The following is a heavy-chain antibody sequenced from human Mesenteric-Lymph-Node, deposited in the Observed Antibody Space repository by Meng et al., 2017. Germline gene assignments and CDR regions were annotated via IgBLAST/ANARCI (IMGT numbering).Heavy chain of an antibody. Sequence: EQLVESGGGLVKPGGSLRLSCAGSGFAFNYAWMSWIRQAPGKGLEWVSYISSSGTTIYYADSVKGRFTISRDNAKNSLYLQMNSLRAEDTAVYYCVRGGYFDWLPIWGQGTLVTVSS. CDR2: ISSSGTTI. D-gene: IGHD3-9*01. V-gene: IGHV3-11*01. CDR1: GFAFNYAW. J-gene: IGHJ4*02. CDR3: VRGGYFDWLPI.